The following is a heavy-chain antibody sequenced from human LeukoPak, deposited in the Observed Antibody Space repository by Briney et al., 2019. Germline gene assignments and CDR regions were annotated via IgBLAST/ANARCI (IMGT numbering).Heavy chain of an antibody. J-gene: IGHJ6*03. V-gene: IGHV3-30*02. CDR2: IRYDGSNK. Sequence: GGSLRLSCAASGLTFSSYGMHWVRQAPGKGLEWVAFIRYDGSNKYYADSVKGRFTISRDNSKNTLYLQMNSLRAEDTAVYYCAKDPVNCSSTSCYTRYYYYYMDVWGKGTTVTVSS. CDR1: GLTFSSYG. D-gene: IGHD2-2*02. CDR3: AKDPVNCSSTSCYTRYYYYYMDV.